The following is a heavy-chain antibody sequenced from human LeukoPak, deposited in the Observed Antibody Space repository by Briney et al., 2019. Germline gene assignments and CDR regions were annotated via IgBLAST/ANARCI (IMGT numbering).Heavy chain of an antibody. CDR1: GDSISSYNYF. Sequence: SETLALTCTVSGDSISSYNYFWGWIRQPPGKGLEWGGSIYYRGNTYYNPSLKSRVTLSADTSKNQFSLKVTSVTAADTAVYYCARASSGYYWDFDYWGQGALVTVSS. CDR2: IYYRGNT. V-gene: IGHV4-39*01. D-gene: IGHD3-22*01. CDR3: ARASSGYYWDFDY. J-gene: IGHJ4*02.